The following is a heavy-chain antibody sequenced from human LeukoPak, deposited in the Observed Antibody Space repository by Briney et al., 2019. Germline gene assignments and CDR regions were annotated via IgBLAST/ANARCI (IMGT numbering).Heavy chain of an antibody. J-gene: IGHJ6*02. CDR3: ARSAARLRYYYAMDV. CDR2: ISSSGYYI. V-gene: IGHV3-21*04. CDR1: GFTFSRYT. Sequence: GGSLRLSCAASGFTFSRYTMNWVRQSPGKGLEWVSSISSSGYYIYYADSVKGRFTISRHNSKNTLYLQMSSLRAEDTAVYFCARSAARLRYYYAMDVWGQGTTVTVCS. D-gene: IGHD6-6*01.